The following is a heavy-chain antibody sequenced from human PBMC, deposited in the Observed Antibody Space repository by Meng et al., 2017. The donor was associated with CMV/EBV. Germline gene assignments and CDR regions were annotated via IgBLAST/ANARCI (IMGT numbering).Heavy chain of an antibody. J-gene: IGHJ6*02. CDR3: ARDNDFWSGYYRYYYYYYGMDV. Sequence: GGSLRLSCAASGFTFSSYSMNWVRQAPGKGLEWVSSISSSSSYIYYADSVKGRFTISRDSAKNSLYLQMNSLRAEDTAVYYCARDNDFWSGYYRYYYYYYGMDVWGQGTTVTVSS. D-gene: IGHD3-3*01. V-gene: IGHV3-21*01. CDR2: ISSSSSYI. CDR1: GFTFSSYS.